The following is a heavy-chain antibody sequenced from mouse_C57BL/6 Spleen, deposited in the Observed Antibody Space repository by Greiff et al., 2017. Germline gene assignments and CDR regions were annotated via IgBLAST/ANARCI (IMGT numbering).Heavy chain of an antibody. D-gene: IGHD4-1*02. J-gene: IGHJ3*01. CDR2: IWGDGST. CDR1: GFSLTSYG. V-gene: IGHV2-3*01. Sequence: QVQLQQSGPGLVAPSQSLSITCTVSGFSLTSYGVSWVRQPPGKGLRWLGVIWGDGSTNYHSALISRLSISKDNSKSQVFVKLTSLQTDDAATYYGAKANWETWFAYWGQGTLVTVSA. CDR3: AKANWETWFAY.